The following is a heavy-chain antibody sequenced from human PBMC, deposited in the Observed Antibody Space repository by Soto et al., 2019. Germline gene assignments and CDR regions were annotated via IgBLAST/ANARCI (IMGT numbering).Heavy chain of an antibody. J-gene: IGHJ4*02. D-gene: IGHD3-3*01. CDR3: ARCGAYYDFWSGNYYFDY. CDR2: IYWDDDK. CDR1: GFSLSTSGVG. Sequence: QITLKESGPTLVKPTQTLTLTCTFSGFSLSTSGVGVGWIRQPPGKALEWLALIYWDDDKRYSPSLKSRLTITKDTSKNQVVLTMTNMDPVGTATYYCARCGAYYDFWSGNYYFDYWGQGTLVTVSS. V-gene: IGHV2-5*02.